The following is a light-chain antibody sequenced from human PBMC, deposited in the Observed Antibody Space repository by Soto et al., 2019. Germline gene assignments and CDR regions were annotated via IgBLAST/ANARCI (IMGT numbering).Light chain of an antibody. CDR1: QSVSGY. V-gene: IGKV3-11*01. J-gene: IGKJ5*01. Sequence: ELVWKQSPVTLYLSAGERATLSCRASQSVSGYLAWYQQKPGQAPRLLIYDVYNRATGIQARFSGSGSGTDFTLTISSLEPEDFAIYYCQQRDYWQVTVGQGTRVDIK. CDR3: QQRDYWQVT. CDR2: DVY.